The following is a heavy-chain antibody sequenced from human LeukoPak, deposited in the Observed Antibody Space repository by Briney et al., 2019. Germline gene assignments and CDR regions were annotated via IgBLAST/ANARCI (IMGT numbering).Heavy chain of an antibody. CDR1: GFTFDDHV. Sequence: QPGGSLRLSCVASGFTFDDHVMHWVRPAPGKGLEGVSSISRYDGKIGHADSVKVRFSIARDNAKNTLYLEMNSLRTDDTALYFCARDVWRRAFYYAMDVWGLGTTVAVSS. D-gene: IGHD2-21*01. J-gene: IGHJ6*02. CDR3: ARDVWRRAFYYAMDV. CDR2: ISRYDGKI. V-gene: IGHV3-9*01.